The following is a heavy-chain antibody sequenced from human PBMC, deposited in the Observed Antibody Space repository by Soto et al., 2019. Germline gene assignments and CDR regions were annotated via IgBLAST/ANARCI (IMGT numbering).Heavy chain of an antibody. D-gene: IGHD6-13*01. CDR2: VYPSGAT. V-gene: IGHV4-30-2*06. Sequence: QLQLQESGSGLVKPSQTLSLTCSVSGDSNRSLGYSWDWIRQSPGRGLEWIGYVYPSGATYYNPSFRGRLTLSVDKSKNQFSLKLTSVSAADTAVYYCARGNGSRVLDHWGQGTLVTVSS. CDR1: GDSNRSLGYS. CDR3: ARGNGSRVLDH. J-gene: IGHJ4*02.